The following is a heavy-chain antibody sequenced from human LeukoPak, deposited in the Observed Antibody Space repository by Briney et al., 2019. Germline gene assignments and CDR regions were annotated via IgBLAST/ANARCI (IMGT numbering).Heavy chain of an antibody. Sequence: GRSLRLSCAASGFTFSSYWMHWVRQAPGKGLVWVSRINSDGSSTNYADSVKGRFTISRDNAKNTLYLQMNSLRAEDAAVYYCGTDMVKGYWGQGTLLTVAS. CDR2: INSDGSST. J-gene: IGHJ4*02. V-gene: IGHV3-74*01. D-gene: IGHD2-21*01. CDR1: GFTFSSYW. CDR3: GTDMVKGY.